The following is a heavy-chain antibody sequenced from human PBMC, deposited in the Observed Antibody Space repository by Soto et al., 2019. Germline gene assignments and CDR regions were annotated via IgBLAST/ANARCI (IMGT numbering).Heavy chain of an antibody. CDR1: GFTFGSYW. D-gene: IGHD2-2*01. J-gene: IGHJ4*02. Sequence: EVQLVESGGGLVQPGGSLRLSCAASGFTFGSYWMHWVRQVPGKGLVWVARIRSDGVSTDYADFAKGRFTISRDNGKHRLYLEMNSLTTEDTAVYYCVRDRSTCKDYWGQGTLVTVSS. CDR3: VRDRSTCKDY. CDR2: IRSDGVST. V-gene: IGHV3-74*01.